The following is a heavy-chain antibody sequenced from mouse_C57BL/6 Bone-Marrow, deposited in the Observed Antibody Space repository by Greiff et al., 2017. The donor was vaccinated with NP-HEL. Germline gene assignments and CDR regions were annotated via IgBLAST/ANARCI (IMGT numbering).Heavy chain of an antibody. Sequence: VQLQQSGAELAKPGASVKLSCKASGYTFTSYWLHWVKQRPGQGLEWIGYINPSSGYTKYNQKVTDKATLTADKSSSTAYLQLSSLTYEDTAVYYCARRHYYAMDDRGHEPSVTVYS. CDR1: GYTFTSYW. CDR2: INPSSGYT. CDR3: ARRHYYAMDD. J-gene: IGHJ4*01. V-gene: IGHV1-7*01.